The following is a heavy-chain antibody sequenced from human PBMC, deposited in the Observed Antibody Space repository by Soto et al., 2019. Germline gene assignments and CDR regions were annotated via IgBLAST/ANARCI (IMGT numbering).Heavy chain of an antibody. Sequence: QVQLVQSGAEVKKPGASVKVSCKASGYTFTSYYMHWVRQAPGQGLEWMGIINPSGGSTSYAQKFQGRVNMTRDTYTSTVYMELSSLRSEDTAVYYCAREGRGDNVLLWFGELLGFDYWGQGTLVTVSS. J-gene: IGHJ4*02. CDR1: GYTFTSYY. CDR3: AREGRGDNVLLWFGELLGFDY. CDR2: INPSGGST. D-gene: IGHD3-10*01. V-gene: IGHV1-46*03.